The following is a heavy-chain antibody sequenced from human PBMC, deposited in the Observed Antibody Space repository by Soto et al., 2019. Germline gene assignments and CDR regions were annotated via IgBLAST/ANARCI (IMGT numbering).Heavy chain of an antibody. Sequence: QVQLQQWGAGLLKPSETLSLTCAVYGGSFSGYYWSWIRQPPGKGLEWIGEINHSGSTNYNPSLRSRVTISVDTSKNQFSLKLSSVTAADTAVYYCARGSRSPSFWSGYYRGPDYWGQGTLVTVSS. V-gene: IGHV4-34*01. CDR3: ARGSRSPSFWSGYYRGPDY. CDR2: INHSGST. J-gene: IGHJ4*02. CDR1: GGSFSGYY. D-gene: IGHD3-3*01.